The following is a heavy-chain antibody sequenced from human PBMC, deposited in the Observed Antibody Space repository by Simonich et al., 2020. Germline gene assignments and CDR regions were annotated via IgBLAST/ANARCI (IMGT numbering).Heavy chain of an antibody. J-gene: IGHJ4*02. D-gene: IGHD2-15*01. CDR2: ISAYNGNT. CDR3: ARASRGTWWYYYFDY. V-gene: IGHV1-18*01. CDR1: GYTFTSYG. Sequence: QVQLVQSGAEVKKPGASVKVSCKASGYTFTSYGISWVRQAPGQGLEWMAWISAYNGNTNYAQKLQGRVTMTTDTSTSTAYMELRSLRSDDTAVYYCARASRGTWWYYYFDYWGQGTLVTVSS.